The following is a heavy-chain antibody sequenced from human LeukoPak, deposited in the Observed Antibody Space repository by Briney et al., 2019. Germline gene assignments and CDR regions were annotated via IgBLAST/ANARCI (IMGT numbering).Heavy chain of an antibody. CDR1: GGTFSSYA. CDR3: AGTPPLRDYMDV. V-gene: IGHV1-69*13. Sequence: SVKVSCKASGGTFSSYAISWVRQAPGQGLEWMGGIIPIFGTANYAQKFQGRVTITADESTSTAYMELSSLRSEDTAVYYCAGTPPLRDYMDVWGKGTTVTVSS. CDR2: IIPIFGTA. D-gene: IGHD1-7*01. J-gene: IGHJ6*03.